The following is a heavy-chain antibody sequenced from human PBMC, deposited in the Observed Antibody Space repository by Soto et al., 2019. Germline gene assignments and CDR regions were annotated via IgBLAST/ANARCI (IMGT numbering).Heavy chain of an antibody. CDR1: GFTFSSYA. J-gene: IGHJ4*02. D-gene: IGHD6-19*01. CDR3: AKAIAVAGIFDY. V-gene: IGHV3-23*01. Sequence: GSLRLSCAASGFTFSSYAMSWVRQAPGKGLEWVSAISGSGGSTYYADSVKGRFTISRDNSKNTLYLQMNSLRAEDTAVYYCAKAIAVAGIFDYWGQGTLVTVSS. CDR2: ISGSGGST.